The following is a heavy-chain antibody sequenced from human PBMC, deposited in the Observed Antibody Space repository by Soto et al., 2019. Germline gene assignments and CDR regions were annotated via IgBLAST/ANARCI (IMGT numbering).Heavy chain of an antibody. V-gene: IGHV3-30-3*01. D-gene: IGHD3-22*01. J-gene: IGHJ5*02. CDR2: ISYDGSNK. CDR3: ARPNYDLKLPTKPRVKPPIDP. Sequence: GGSLRLSCVASGFTFNLYDMHWVRQAPGKGLEWVSVISYDGSNKYYADSVKGRFTISRDNSKNTLYLQMNSLRAEDTAVYYCARPNYDLKLPTKPRVKPPIDPWGQGTLVTVSS. CDR1: GFTFNLYD.